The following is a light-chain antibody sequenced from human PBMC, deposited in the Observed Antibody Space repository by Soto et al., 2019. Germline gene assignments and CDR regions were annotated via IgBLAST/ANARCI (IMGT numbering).Light chain of an antibody. CDR2: GTS. J-gene: IGKJ4*01. Sequence: EIVLTQSPGSLSLSPGERVTLSCRASQSISNRNFAWYQHRPGQAPRLLIYGTSSRASGVPDRFSARGAGTDFILTISGLEPDDCANYYCQQYGSSITFGGGTKVEIK. V-gene: IGKV3-20*01. CDR1: QSISNRN. CDR3: QQYGSSIT.